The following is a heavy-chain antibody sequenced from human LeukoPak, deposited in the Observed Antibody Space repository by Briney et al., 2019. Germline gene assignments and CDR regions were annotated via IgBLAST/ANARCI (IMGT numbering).Heavy chain of an antibody. V-gene: IGHV3-9*01. CDR3: VKGRLGFFWFGSGFHI. J-gene: IGHJ3*02. Sequence: PGRSLRLSCVASGFTLYDHDYAMHWVRQAPGKGLEWVSGISWSSATIGYADSVRGRFTISRDNAKKSLYLQMNSLRPEDTALYYCVKGRLGFFWFGSGFHIWGQGTMITVSS. D-gene: IGHD3-3*01. CDR1: GFTLYDHDYA. CDR2: ISWSSATI.